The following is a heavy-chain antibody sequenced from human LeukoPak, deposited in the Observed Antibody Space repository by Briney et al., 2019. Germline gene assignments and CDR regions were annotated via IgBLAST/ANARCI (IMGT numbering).Heavy chain of an antibody. Sequence: ASVKVSCKASGYTFTSYDINWVRQATGQGLEWMGWMNPNSGNTGYAQKFQGRVTMTRNTSISTAYMELSSLRSEDTAVYYCAXXXXXXXXXXPYYYYYYYMDVWGKGTTVTISS. V-gene: IGHV1-8*01. CDR2: MNPNSGNT. CDR1: GYTFTSYD. J-gene: IGHJ6*03. CDR3: AXXXXXXXXXXPYYYYYYYMDV.